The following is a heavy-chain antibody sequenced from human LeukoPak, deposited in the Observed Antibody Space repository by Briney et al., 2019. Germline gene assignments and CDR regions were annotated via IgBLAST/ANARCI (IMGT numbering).Heavy chain of an antibody. CDR3: ARDPDYGGAIDY. D-gene: IGHD4-23*01. J-gene: IGHJ4*02. V-gene: IGHV1-18*01. CDR2: ISAYNGHT. CDR1: GYPFTSYG. Sequence: ASVKVSCKASGYPFTSYGISWVRQAPGQGLEWMGWISAYNGHTNYAQKLQGRVTMTTDTSTSTAYKELGSLRSDDTAVYYCARDPDYGGAIDYWGQGTLVTVSS.